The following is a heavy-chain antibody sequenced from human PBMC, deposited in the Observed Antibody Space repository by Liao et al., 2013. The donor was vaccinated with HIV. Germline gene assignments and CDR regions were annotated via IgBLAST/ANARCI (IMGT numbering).Heavy chain of an antibody. CDR3: TRDRMSTIRTFDI. Sequence: QVQLQESGPGLVKPSETLSLNCTVSGGSISSYYWSWVRQAPGKGLEWIGYIYYSGRTSYNPSLNSRVTISLDTSKNQLSLRLNSVSAADTAVYFCTRDRMSTIRTFDIWGPKDNGHRRL. CDR1: GGSISSYY. D-gene: IGHD5-24*01. J-gene: IGHJ3*02. V-gene: IGHV4-59*01. CDR2: IYYSGRT.